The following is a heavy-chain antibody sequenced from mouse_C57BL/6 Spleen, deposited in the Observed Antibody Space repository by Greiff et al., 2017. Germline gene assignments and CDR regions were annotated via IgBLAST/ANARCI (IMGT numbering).Heavy chain of an antibody. J-gene: IGHJ4*01. Sequence: VQLQQSGAELVKPGASVKLSCTASGFNFKDYYMHWVKQRPEQGLEWIGRIDPEDGETKYAPKFQGKATITADTHSNTAYLQLSSLTSEDTAVYYYAPSITTVEEGAMDYWGQGTSVTVSS. V-gene: IGHV14-2*01. CDR3: APSITTVEEGAMDY. CDR1: GFNFKDYY. D-gene: IGHD1-1*01. CDR2: IDPEDGET.